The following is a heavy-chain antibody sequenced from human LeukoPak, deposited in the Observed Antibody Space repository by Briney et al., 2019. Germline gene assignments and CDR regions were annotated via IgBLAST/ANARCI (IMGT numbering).Heavy chain of an antibody. D-gene: IGHD6-19*01. CDR2: IYYSGST. CDR3: AAYSTGFEI. V-gene: IGHV4-30-4*01. CDR1: GGSISGGDYY. J-gene: IGHJ3*02. Sequence: SATLSLTCTVSGGSISGGDYYWNWIRQPPGKGLEWIGSIYYSGSTYYNPSLKSRVTVSVDTSKHQFSLKLSSVTAADTAVYYCAAYSTGFEIWGQGTVGTVSS.